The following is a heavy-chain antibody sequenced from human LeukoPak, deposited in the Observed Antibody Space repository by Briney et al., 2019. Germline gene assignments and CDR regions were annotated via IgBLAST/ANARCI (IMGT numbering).Heavy chain of an antibody. CDR2: MNPNSGNT. CDR3: ARDSSGWYHRFDP. D-gene: IGHD6-19*01. V-gene: IGHV1-8*03. Sequence: ASVKVSCKASGYTFTSYATNWVRQAPGQGLEWMGWMNPNSGNTGYAQKFQGRVTITRNISISTAYMELSSLRSEDTAVYYCARDSSGWYHRFDPWGQGTLVTVSS. J-gene: IGHJ5*02. CDR1: GYTFTSYA.